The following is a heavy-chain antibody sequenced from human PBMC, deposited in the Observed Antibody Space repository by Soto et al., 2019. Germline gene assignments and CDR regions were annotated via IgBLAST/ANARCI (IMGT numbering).Heavy chain of an antibody. Sequence: QVQLQESGPGLVKPSETLSLTCTVSGGSVSSGSYYWSWIRQPPGKGLEWIGYIYYSGSTNYNPSLKSRVTISVDTSKNQFSLKLSSVTAADTAVYYCARDPSLLWFGEPSDYYGMDVWGQGTTVTVSS. CDR1: GGSVSSGSYY. V-gene: IGHV4-61*01. J-gene: IGHJ6*02. CDR3: ARDPSLLWFGEPSDYYGMDV. D-gene: IGHD3-10*01. CDR2: IYYSGST.